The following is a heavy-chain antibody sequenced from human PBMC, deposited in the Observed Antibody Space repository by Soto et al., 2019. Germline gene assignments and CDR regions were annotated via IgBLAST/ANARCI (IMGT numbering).Heavy chain of an antibody. V-gene: IGHV1-3*01. Sequence: ASVKVSCKASGYTFSTYSMHWVRQAPGHSLEWMGWINGATGQTRSSQRFQDRVTITRDTSASTAYMELSGLRSGDTAVYYCASRRSNCSSTSCYLYFDYWGQGTLVTVSS. CDR3: ASRRSNCSSTSCYLYFDY. J-gene: IGHJ4*02. CDR2: INGATGQT. CDR1: GYTFSTYS. D-gene: IGHD2-2*01.